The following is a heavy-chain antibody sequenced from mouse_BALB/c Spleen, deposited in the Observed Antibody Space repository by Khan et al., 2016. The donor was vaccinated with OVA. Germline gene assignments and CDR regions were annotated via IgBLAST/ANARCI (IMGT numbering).Heavy chain of an antibody. CDR1: GYTFTSYW. V-gene: IGHV1S81*02. CDR3: ARIKKIGATYFDY. J-gene: IGHJ2*01. CDR2: TNPTNGRT. D-gene: IGHD1-1*01. Sequence: VQLQQSGAELVKAGASVKMSCKASGYTFTSYWMHWVKQRLGQGLEWFAETNPTNGRTYYNETFKSKATLTVAKSSSTAYMLLSGPTFEDSAVYYCARIKKIGATYFDYWGQGTTLTVSA.